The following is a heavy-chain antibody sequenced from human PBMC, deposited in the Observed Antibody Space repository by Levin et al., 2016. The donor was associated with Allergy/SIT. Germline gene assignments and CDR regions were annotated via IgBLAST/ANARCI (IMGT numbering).Heavy chain of an antibody. Sequence: SETLSLTCTVSGGSISSSSYYWGWIRQPPGKGLEWIGYIYYSGSTNYNPSLKSRVTISVDTSKNQFSLKLSSVTAADTAVYYCARHSGVNPFDPWGQGTLVTVSS. J-gene: IGHJ5*02. CDR2: IYYSGST. V-gene: IGHV4-61*05. CDR1: GGSISSSSYY. D-gene: IGHD1-26*01. CDR3: ARHSGVNPFDP.